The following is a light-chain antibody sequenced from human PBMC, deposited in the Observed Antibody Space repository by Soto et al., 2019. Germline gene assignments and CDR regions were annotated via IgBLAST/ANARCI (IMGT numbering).Light chain of an antibody. CDR3: QQYNKWLS. CDR2: SAS. V-gene: IGKV3-15*01. Sequence: EIVVTQSPATLSVSPGERATLSCRASQSVSSNLAWYQQRPGQAPRLLIYSASTRATGIPARFSGSGSGTEFTLTISSLQSEDFAVYYCQQYNKWLSFGGGTKVEI. J-gene: IGKJ4*01. CDR1: QSVSSN.